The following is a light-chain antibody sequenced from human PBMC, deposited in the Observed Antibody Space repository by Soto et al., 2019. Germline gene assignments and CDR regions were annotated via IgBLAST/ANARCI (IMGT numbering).Light chain of an antibody. CDR3: QHYNSYGT. V-gene: IGKV1-5*01. J-gene: IGKJ1*01. CDR1: QSIDSW. CDR2: GAT. Sequence: DIRLTQSPSTLSASVGDRVSINCRASQSIDSWVAWYQQKPGKAPKIFIYGATSLETGVPSRFSASGSGTEFTLTISSLQPDDFATYYCQHYNSYGTFGQGTKVDIK.